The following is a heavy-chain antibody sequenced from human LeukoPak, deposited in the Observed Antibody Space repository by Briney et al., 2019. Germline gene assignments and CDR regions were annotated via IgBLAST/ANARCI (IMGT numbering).Heavy chain of an antibody. CDR3: ARNNYGDAHNWFDP. J-gene: IGHJ5*02. CDR1: GGSISSYY. CDR2: IYASGST. V-gene: IGHV4-4*07. D-gene: IGHD4-17*01. Sequence: SEALSLTCTVSGGSISSYYWSWIRQPAGKGLEWIGRIYASGSTNYNPSLKSRVTISVATSKNQFSLKLSSVTAADTAVYYCARNNYGDAHNWFDPWGQGTLVTVSS.